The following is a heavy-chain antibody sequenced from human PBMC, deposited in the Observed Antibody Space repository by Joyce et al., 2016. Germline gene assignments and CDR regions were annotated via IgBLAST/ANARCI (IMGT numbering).Heavy chain of an antibody. CDR3: TRACGGSCFDY. CDR2: IRSKAYGGTT. J-gene: IGHJ4*02. Sequence: EVQLVESGGGLVQPGRSLRLSCTASGFTFGDYAMSWVRQAQGKGREWVGFIRSKAYGGTTEYAASVKGRFTISRDDSKSIAYLQMNSLKTEDTAVYYCTRACGGSCFDYWGQGTLVTVSS. D-gene: IGHD2-15*01. CDR1: GFTFGDYA. V-gene: IGHV3-49*04.